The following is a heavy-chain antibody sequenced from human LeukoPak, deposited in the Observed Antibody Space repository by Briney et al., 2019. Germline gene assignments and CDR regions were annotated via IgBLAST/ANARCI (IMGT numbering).Heavy chain of an antibody. J-gene: IGHJ4*02. CDR2: ISSNGGST. D-gene: IGHD2-2*01. CDR3: VKDFEDIVVVPAAS. CDR1: GFTFSSYW. V-gene: IGHV3-64D*06. Sequence: GGSLRLSCAASGFTFSSYWMSWVRQAPGKGLEYVSAISSNGGSTYYADSVKGRFTISRDNSKNTLYLQMSSLRAEDTAVYYCVKDFEDIVVVPAASWGQGTLVTVSS.